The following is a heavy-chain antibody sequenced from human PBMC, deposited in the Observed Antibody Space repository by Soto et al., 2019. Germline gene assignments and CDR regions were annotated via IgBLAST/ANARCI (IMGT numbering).Heavy chain of an antibody. Sequence: QVQLLQSGAEVKKPGASLKSSCKAPGYTFTSYDINWVQQATGQGLEWMGWMNLNSGNTGYAQKFQGRVTMTRNTSISTAYMELSSLRSEDTAVYYCARADYYDRSGYLLPCGYWGQGTLVTVSS. D-gene: IGHD3-22*01. J-gene: IGHJ4*02. CDR1: GYTFTSYD. CDR2: MNLNSGNT. CDR3: ARADYYDRSGYLLPCGY. V-gene: IGHV1-8*01.